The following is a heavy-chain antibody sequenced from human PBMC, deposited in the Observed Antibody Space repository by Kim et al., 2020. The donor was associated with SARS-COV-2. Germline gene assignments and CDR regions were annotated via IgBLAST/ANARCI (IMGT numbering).Heavy chain of an antibody. V-gene: IGHV1-69*13. J-gene: IGHJ6*02. CDR1: GGTFSSYA. D-gene: IGHD2-15*01. CDR3: ARDEGYCSGGSCHDYYYGMDV. CDR2: IIPIFGTA. Sequence: SVKVSCKASGGTFSSYAISWVRQAPGQGLEWMGGIIPIFGTANYAQKFQGRVTITADESTSTAYMELSSLRSEDTAVYYCARDEGYCSGGSCHDYYYGMDVWGQGTRVTVSS.